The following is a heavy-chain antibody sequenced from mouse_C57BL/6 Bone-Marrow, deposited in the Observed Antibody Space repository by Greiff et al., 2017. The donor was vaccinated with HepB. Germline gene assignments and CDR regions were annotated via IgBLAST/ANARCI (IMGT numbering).Heavy chain of an antibody. V-gene: IGHV1-55*01. CDR2: IYPGSGST. CDR3: ARGDYSNFYAMDY. J-gene: IGHJ4*01. D-gene: IGHD2-5*01. Sequence: QVQLQQPGAELVKPGASVKMSCKASGYTFTSYWITWVKQRPGQGLEWIGDIYPGSGSTNYNEKFKSKATLTVDTSSSTAYMQLSSLTSEDSAVYYCARGDYSNFYAMDYWGQGTSVTVSS. CDR1: GYTFTSYW.